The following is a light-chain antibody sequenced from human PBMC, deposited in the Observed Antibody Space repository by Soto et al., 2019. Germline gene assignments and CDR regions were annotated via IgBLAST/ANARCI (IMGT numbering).Light chain of an antibody. CDR3: SSYTSSSPLYV. CDR2: EVA. CDR1: NSDIGFYNY. Sequence: QSALTQPASVSGSPGQSITISCTGTNSDIGFYNYVSWYQQHPGEAPKLIIYEVAKRPSGVSSRFSDSKSGNTASLTISGLQAEDEADYHCSSYTSSSPLYVFGTGTKVTVL. J-gene: IGLJ1*01. V-gene: IGLV2-14*01.